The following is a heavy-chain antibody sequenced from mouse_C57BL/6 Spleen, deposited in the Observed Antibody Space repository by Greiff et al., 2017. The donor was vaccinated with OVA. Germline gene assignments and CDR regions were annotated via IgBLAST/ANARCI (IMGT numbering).Heavy chain of an antibody. CDR3: ARGLPRYFDV. V-gene: IGHV1-55*01. D-gene: IGHD2-4*01. CDR1: GYTFTSYW. Sequence: QVQLQQSGAELVKPGASVKMSCKASGYTFTSYWITWVKQWPGQGLEWIGDIYPGSGSTNYNEKFKSKATLTVDTSSSTAYMQLSSLTSEDSAVYYCARGLPRYFDVWGTGTTVTVSS. CDR2: IYPGSGST. J-gene: IGHJ1*03.